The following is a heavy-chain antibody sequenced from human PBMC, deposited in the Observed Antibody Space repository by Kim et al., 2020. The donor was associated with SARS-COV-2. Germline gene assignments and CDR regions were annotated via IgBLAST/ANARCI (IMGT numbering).Heavy chain of an antibody. V-gene: IGHV4-34*01. CDR1: GESLSGYS. D-gene: IGHD5-12*01. CDR2: ITHSGNA. J-gene: IGHJ2*01. Sequence: SETLSLTCAVDGESLSGYSWTWIRQPPGKGLEWIGEITHSGNANYNPSLKSRVILSVDTSKNRFSLMLTSVTAADTAVYYCARGDGFKTPPRRFFDLWGRGTLVTVSS. CDR3: ARGDGFKTPPRRFFDL.